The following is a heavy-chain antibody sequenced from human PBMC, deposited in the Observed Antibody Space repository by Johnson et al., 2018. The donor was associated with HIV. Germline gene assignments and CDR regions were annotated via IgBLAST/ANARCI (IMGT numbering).Heavy chain of an antibody. V-gene: IGHV3-23*04. J-gene: IGHJ3*02. D-gene: IGHD2-15*01. Sequence: EVQLVESGGGLVQPGGFLRLSCAASGFTFSSYAMSWVRQAPGKGLEWVSAISGSGGSTYYADSVKGRFTISRDNAKNSLYLQMNSLRAEDTAVYYCARALLDCSSGNCYSHDAFDIWGQGTMVTVSS. CDR2: ISGSGGST. CDR1: GFTFSSYA. CDR3: ARALLDCSSGNCYSHDAFDI.